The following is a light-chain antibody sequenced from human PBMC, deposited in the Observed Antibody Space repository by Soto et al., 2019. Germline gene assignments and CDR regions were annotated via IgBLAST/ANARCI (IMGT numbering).Light chain of an antibody. CDR2: KAS. CDR1: QSISSW. CDR3: QQYNRQYT. V-gene: IGKV1-5*03. Sequence: DIQMTQSPSTLSASVGDRVTITCRASQSISSWLAWYQQKPGKAPKLLIYKASSLESGVPSRFSGSGSGTEFTLTISSLQPGDFATYYCQQYNRQYTFGQGTKLEIK. J-gene: IGKJ2*01.